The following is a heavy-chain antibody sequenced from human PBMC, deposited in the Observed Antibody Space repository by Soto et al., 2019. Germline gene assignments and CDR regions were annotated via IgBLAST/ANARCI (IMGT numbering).Heavy chain of an antibody. CDR2: INGGTGQT. CDR1: GYTFSTHA. D-gene: IGHD1-1*01. CDR3: ARGKGMEENYYYYGLDI. V-gene: IGHV1-3*01. Sequence: ASVKVSCKASGYTFSTHAMHWVRQAPGQSLEWMGWINGGTGQTKHSHRFQDRISITRDTSASTAYMELSSLRSEDTAVYYCARGKGMEENYYYYGLDIWGQGTAVTVSS. J-gene: IGHJ6*02.